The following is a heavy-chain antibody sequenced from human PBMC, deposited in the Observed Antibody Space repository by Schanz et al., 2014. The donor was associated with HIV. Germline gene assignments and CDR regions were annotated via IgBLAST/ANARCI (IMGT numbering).Heavy chain of an antibody. D-gene: IGHD1-26*01. CDR1: GYTFTAYY. V-gene: IGHV1-8*02. Sequence: QVQLVQSGAEVKKPGASVKVSCKASGYTFTAYYIHWVRQAPGQGLEWMGWMNPNSGNTGYAQKFQGRVTMTRNTSISTAYMELSSLRSEDTAVYYCASLVGATGLELDYWGQGTLVTVSS. J-gene: IGHJ4*02. CDR3: ASLVGATGLELDY. CDR2: MNPNSGNT.